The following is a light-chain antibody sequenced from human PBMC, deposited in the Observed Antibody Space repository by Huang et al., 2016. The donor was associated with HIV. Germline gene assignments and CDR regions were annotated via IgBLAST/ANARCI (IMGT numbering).Light chain of an antibody. CDR3: QKYNSVPRT. CDR2: AAS. V-gene: IGKV1-27*01. Sequence: DIQMTQSPSSLSASVGDRVTSSCRASQGIGTYLAWYQHKPGKVPNLLIYAASTLQSGVPSRFSGSGSWTNFTRTIGSLQPEDVAIYYCQKYNSVPRTFGLGTKVEIK. CDR1: QGIGTY. J-gene: IGKJ1*01.